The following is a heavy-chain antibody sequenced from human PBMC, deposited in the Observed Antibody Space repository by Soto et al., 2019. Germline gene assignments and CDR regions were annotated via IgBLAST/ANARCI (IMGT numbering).Heavy chain of an antibody. CDR2: INHSGST. D-gene: IGHD3-10*01. CDR1: GGSFSGYY. V-gene: IGHV4-34*01. Sequence: SETLSLTCAVYGGSFSGYYWSWIRQPPGKGLEWIGEINHSGSTNYNPSLKSRVTISVDTSKNQFSLKLSSVTAADTAVYYCARGRGNYYGSGSYFRYYYYYYGMDVWGQGTTVTV. J-gene: IGHJ6*02. CDR3: ARGRGNYYGSGSYFRYYYYYYGMDV.